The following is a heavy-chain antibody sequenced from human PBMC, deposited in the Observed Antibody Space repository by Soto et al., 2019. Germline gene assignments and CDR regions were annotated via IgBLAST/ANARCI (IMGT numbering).Heavy chain of an antibody. CDR1: GDSIGRFY. Sequence: QLQLHESGPGLVKPSETLSLTCNVSGDSIGRFYWSWIRQSAGKGLEWIGRVYSTGGVTYNPALKGRVTISLDRSNNSVSLEMNSVTAADTAGYFCARDLSGTGLDIWGRGTRVSVSS. J-gene: IGHJ6*02. D-gene: IGHD1-26*01. CDR3: ARDLSGTGLDI. CDR2: VYSTGGV. V-gene: IGHV4-4*07.